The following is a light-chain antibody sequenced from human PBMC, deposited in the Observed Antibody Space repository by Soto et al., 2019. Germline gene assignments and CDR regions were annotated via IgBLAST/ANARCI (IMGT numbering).Light chain of an antibody. CDR3: QQCNNWPPIT. CDR2: DAC. Sequence: VLTKSTPTLSLLGGERATLSCRASQSGRRSLAWYQQNPGQAPGLLVYDACTRATGIPAMFSGSGSETDFTLTITSLEPEDFAVYDCQQCNNWPPITFGQGTRLEIK. J-gene: IGKJ5*01. V-gene: IGKV3-11*01. CDR1: QSGRRS.